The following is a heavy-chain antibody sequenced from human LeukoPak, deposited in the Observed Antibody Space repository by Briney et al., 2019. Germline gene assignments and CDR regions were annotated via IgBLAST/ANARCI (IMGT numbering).Heavy chain of an antibody. J-gene: IGHJ4*02. D-gene: IGHD3-10*01. Sequence: GGSLRLSCAASGFTFSSYGMHWVRQAPGKGLEWVAVISYDGSNKYYADFVKGRFTISRDNSKNTLYLQMNSLRAEDTAVYYCAKIFAYYGSGSYYNDYWGQGTLVTVSS. CDR2: ISYDGSNK. CDR1: GFTFSSYG. V-gene: IGHV3-30*18. CDR3: AKIFAYYGSGSYYNDY.